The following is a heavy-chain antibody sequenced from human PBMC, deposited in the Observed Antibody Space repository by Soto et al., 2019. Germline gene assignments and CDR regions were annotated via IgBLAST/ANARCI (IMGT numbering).Heavy chain of an antibody. V-gene: IGHV1-46*03. CDR3: AREQSWHGLVWSFDP. Sequence: QVQLVQSGAEVKKPGASVKVSCKAIGYSFTSHYMHLVRQAPGQGLEWMGTIYPGAVNIGYAQKFKGRVSMTKDTATRTVYIELISLTSEDPAVYYCAREQSWHGLVWSFDPWGQGTLVTVSS. D-gene: IGHD6-19*01. J-gene: IGHJ5*01. CDR2: IYPGAVNI. CDR1: GYSFTSHY.